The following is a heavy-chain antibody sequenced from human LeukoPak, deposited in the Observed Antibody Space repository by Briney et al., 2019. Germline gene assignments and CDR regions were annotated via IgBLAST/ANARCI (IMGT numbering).Heavy chain of an antibody. CDR2: IYTSGST. CDR3: ARDGYYYGSGSSQTIDY. Sequence: PSETLSLTCTVSGGSISSYYWSWIRQPAGKGLEWIGRIYTSGSTNYNPSLKSRVTMSVDTSKNQFSLKLSSVTAADTAVYYCARDGYYYGSGSSQTIDYWGQGTLVTVSS. V-gene: IGHV4-4*07. CDR1: GGSISSYY. D-gene: IGHD3-10*01. J-gene: IGHJ4*02.